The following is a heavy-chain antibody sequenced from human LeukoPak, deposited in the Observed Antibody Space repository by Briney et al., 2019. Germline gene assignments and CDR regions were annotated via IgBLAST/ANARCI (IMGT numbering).Heavy chain of an antibody. V-gene: IGHV3-30*04. CDR2: ISYDGSNK. D-gene: IGHD1-26*01. CDR3: ARSPGILGTNYFDY. Sequence: PGRSLRLSCAASGFTVSSYAMHWVRQAPGKGLEWVAVISYDGSNKNYADSVKGRFTISGDNSKNTLYLQMNSLRAEDTSVYYCARSPGILGTNYFDYWGQGTLVTVSS. J-gene: IGHJ4*02. CDR1: GFTVSSYA.